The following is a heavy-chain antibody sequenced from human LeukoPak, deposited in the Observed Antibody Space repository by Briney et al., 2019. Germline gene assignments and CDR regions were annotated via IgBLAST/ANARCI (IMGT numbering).Heavy chain of an antibody. CDR2: IRSKANSYAT. D-gene: IGHD5-18*01. J-gene: IGHJ3*02. CDR1: GFTFSGSA. Sequence: GGSLKLSCAASGFTFSGSAMHWVRQASGKGLEWVGRIRSKANSYATAYAASVKGRFTISRDDSKNTAYLQMNSLKTEDTAVYYCTRGLYSYEDKADIWGQGTMVTVSS. CDR3: TRGLYSYEDKADI. V-gene: IGHV3-73*01.